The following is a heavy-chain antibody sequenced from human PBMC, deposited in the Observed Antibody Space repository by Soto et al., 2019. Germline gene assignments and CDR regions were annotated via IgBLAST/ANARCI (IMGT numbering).Heavy chain of an antibody. V-gene: IGHV1-8*01. CDR3: ARGWILTGYYLIDY. CDR2: MNPNSGNT. Sequence: QVQLVQSGAEVKKPGASVNVSCKASGYTFTSYDINWVRQATGQGLEWMGWMNPNSGNTGYAQKFQGRVTMTRNTSISTAYMELSSLRSEDTAVYYCARGWILTGYYLIDYWGQGTLVTVSS. D-gene: IGHD3-9*01. J-gene: IGHJ4*02. CDR1: GYTFTSYD.